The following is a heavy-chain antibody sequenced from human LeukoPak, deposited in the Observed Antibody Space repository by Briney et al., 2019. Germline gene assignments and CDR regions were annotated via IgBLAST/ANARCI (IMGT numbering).Heavy chain of an antibody. CDR1: GFTFSSYA. CDR3: ARDPVDYYDSSGYYTY. D-gene: IGHD3-22*01. V-gene: IGHV3-7*01. CDR2: IKQDGSEK. Sequence: PGGSLRLSCAASGFTFSSYAMSWVRQAPGKGLEWVANIKQDGSEKYYVDSVKGRFTISRDNAKNSLYLQMNSLRAEDTAVYYCARDPVDYYDSSGYYTYWGQGTLVTVSS. J-gene: IGHJ4*02.